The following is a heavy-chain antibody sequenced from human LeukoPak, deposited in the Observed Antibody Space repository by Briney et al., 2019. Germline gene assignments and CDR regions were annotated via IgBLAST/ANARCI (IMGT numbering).Heavy chain of an antibody. J-gene: IGHJ4*02. CDR1: GFTFDDYA. D-gene: IGHD2-15*01. CDR2: ISYDGSNK. Sequence: PGGSLRLSCAASGFTFDDYAMHWVRQAPGKGLEWVAVISYDGSNKYYADSVKGRFTISRDNSKNTLYLQMNSLRAEDTAVYYCARDISGPGPFDSWGQGTLVTVSS. CDR3: ARDISGPGPFDS. V-gene: IGHV3-30-3*01.